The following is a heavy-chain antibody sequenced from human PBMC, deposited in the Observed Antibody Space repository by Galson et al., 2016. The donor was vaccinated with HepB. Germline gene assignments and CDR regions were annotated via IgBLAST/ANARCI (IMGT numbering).Heavy chain of an antibody. D-gene: IGHD3-22*01. J-gene: IGHJ5*02. V-gene: IGHV4-4*02. CDR1: GGSISSSDW. CDR2: IFHSGRV. CDR3: ARGEKGYSEGAS. Sequence: LSLTCAVSGGSISSSDWWTWVRQPPGQGLEWIGQIFHSGRVNYTPSLASRVPISVDTSNNHFSLRLTSVTAADTALYYCARGEKGYSEGASWGQGTLVTVSS.